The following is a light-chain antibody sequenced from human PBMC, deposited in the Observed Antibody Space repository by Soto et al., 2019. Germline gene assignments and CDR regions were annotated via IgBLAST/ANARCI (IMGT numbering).Light chain of an antibody. V-gene: IGLV2-14*02. J-gene: IGLJ2*01. CDR1: TTDIGTYDS. Sequence: QSALTQPASVSASPGQSVTISCTGATTDIGTYDSVSWYQQFPGKAPKLVIFEGSKRPSGISSRFSGSKSGNAASLSISGLQDDDEADYYCQSYDSSLSGVVFGGGTKLTVL. CDR3: QSYDSSLSGVV. CDR2: EGS.